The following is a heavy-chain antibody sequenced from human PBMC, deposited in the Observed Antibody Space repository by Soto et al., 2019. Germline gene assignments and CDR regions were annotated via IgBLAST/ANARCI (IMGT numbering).Heavy chain of an antibody. CDR2: IYWDGDK. CDR1: GFSLTTTAVG. Sequence: QITLKESGPTLVKPTQTLTLTCTFSGFSLTTTAVGVGWIRQPPGKAPECLALIYWDGDKRYSPSLRSRLTITKDTFKNQVVLTMTNMDPVDTATYSCAHERWLYPFDFWGQGTLVTVSS. CDR3: AHERWLYPFDF. V-gene: IGHV2-5*02. J-gene: IGHJ4*02. D-gene: IGHD6-19*01.